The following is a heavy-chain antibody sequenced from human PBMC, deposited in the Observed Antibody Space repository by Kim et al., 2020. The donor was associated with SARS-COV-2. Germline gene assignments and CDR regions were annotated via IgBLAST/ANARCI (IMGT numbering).Heavy chain of an antibody. D-gene: IGHD6-6*01. Sequence: GGSLRLSCAASGFTFSSYWMHWVRQGPGGGLVWVSRINGDESTTRYADSVKGRFTISRDNAKNTLYLQMNSLRGEDTAVYYCTKSIDYYYHSGMDVWGQGTTVTVSS. CDR3: TKSIDYYYHSGMDV. CDR2: INGDESTT. J-gene: IGHJ6*02. CDR1: GFTFSSYW. V-gene: IGHV3-74*01.